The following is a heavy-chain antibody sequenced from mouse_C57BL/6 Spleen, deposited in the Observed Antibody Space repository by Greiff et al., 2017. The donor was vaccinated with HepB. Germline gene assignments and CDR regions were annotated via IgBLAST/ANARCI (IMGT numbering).Heavy chain of an antibody. Sequence: QVQLQQSGPELVKPGASVKISCKASGYAFSSSWMNWVKQRPGKGLEWIGRIYPGDGDTNYNGKFKGKAILTADKSSSTAYMQLSSLTSEDSAVYFCASNWERDWTAYWGQGTLVTVSA. J-gene: IGHJ3*01. CDR1: GYAFSSSW. CDR3: ASNWERDWTAY. CDR2: IYPGDGDT. V-gene: IGHV1-82*01. D-gene: IGHD4-1*01.